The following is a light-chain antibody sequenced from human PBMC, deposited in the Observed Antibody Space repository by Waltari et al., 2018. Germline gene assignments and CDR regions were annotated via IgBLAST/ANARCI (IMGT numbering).Light chain of an antibody. Sequence: IVMTQSPATLSLSPGERATLSCRASQSVNSSLVWYQKKPGQAPRLLIYGASNRATGIPDRFSGSGSGTVFTLTISSLEPEDVAVYYCLQNTNWPWTFGQGTKVEIK. V-gene: IGKV3D-15*01. CDR1: QSVNSS. J-gene: IGKJ1*01. CDR3: LQNTNWPWT. CDR2: GAS.